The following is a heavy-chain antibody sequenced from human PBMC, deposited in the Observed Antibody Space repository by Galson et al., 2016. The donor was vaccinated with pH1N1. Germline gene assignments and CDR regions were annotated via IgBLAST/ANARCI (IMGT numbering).Heavy chain of an antibody. CDR1: GYTFSSNA. V-gene: IGHV1-3*04. J-gene: IGHJ4*02. D-gene: IGHD1/OR15-1a*01. CDR3: AKRTGRHFDY. Sequence: SVKVSCKASGYTFSSNAIHWVRQAPGQRLEWMGWINTGNGNTKYSQNFQGRVTITRATSASTAYMELSSLRSEDTAVYYCAKRTGRHFDYWGQGTLVTVSS. CDR2: INTGNGNT.